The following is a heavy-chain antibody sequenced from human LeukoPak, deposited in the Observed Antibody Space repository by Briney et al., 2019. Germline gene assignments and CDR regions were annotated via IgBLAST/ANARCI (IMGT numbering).Heavy chain of an antibody. J-gene: IGHJ4*02. V-gene: IGHV4-39*01. Sequence: TTSETLSLTCTVSTGSISSSSYYWGWIRQPPGKGLEWIGSLYYSGSAYYSPSLKSRVTISVDTSKNQFSLKLTSVTAADTALYYCALGYYARYDSWGQGALVTVSS. CDR3: ALGYYARYDS. CDR2: LYYSGSA. CDR1: TGSISSSSYY. D-gene: IGHD3-3*01.